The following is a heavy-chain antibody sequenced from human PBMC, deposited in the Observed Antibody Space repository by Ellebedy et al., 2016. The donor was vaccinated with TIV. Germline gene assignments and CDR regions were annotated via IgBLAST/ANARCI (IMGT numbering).Heavy chain of an antibody. V-gene: IGHV4-34*01. CDR1: GGSFSGYY. CDR2: INHSGHT. D-gene: IGHD5-12*01. J-gene: IGHJ4*02. CDR3: ATGKGWLPIY. Sequence: SETLSLTXAVYGGSFSGYYWSWIRQSPGQGLEWIGEINHSGHTNYNPSLKSRVTISVDTSKNQFSLKMNSMTAADTAVYYCATGKGWLPIYWGQGTLVTVSS.